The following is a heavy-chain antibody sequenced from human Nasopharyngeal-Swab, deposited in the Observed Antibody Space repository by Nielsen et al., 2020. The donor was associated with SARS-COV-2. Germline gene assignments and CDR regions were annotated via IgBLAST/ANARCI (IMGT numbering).Heavy chain of an antibody. V-gene: IGHV4-61*02. CDR1: GGSISSGSYY. D-gene: IGHD5-12*01. CDR2: IYTSGST. J-gene: IGHJ6*02. Sequence: SETLSLTCTVSGGSISSGSYYWSWIRQPAGKGLEWIGRIYTSGSTNYNPSLKSRVTISVDKSKNQFSLKLSSVTAADTAVYYCARGGGLDIVATIKGEYYYYGMDVWGQGTTVTVSS. CDR3: ARGGGLDIVATIKGEYYYYGMDV.